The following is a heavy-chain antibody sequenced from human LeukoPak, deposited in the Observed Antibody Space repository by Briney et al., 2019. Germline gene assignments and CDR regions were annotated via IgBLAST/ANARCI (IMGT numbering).Heavy chain of an antibody. Sequence: GGSLRLSCAASGFTFSSYSMNWVRQAPGKGLEWVANINQAGSEKYYVDSVKGRFTISRDNAKNSLYLQMNSLRSEDTAVYYCARWLESRGAFDYWGQGTLVTGSS. D-gene: IGHD5-24*01. CDR3: ARWLESRGAFDY. V-gene: IGHV3-7*01. J-gene: IGHJ4*02. CDR2: INQAGSEK. CDR1: GFTFSSYS.